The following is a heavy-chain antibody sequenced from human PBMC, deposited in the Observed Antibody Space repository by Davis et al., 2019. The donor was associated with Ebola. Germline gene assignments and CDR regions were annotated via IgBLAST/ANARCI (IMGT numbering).Heavy chain of an antibody. Sequence: PGGSLRLSCAASGFTVSSHYMSWVRQAPGKGLEWVSVIYSGGSAYYADSVKGRFTISRDNSKNTLYLQMNSLRAEDTAVYYCARETWGEYSSSWSMDVWGQGTTVTVSS. J-gene: IGHJ6*02. V-gene: IGHV3-53*01. CDR2: IYSGGSA. CDR3: ARETWGEYSSSWSMDV. CDR1: GFTVSSHY. D-gene: IGHD6-6*01.